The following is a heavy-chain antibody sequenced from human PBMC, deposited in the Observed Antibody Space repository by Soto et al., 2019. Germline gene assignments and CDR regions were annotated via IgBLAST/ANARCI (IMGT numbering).Heavy chain of an antibody. Sequence: GSLRLSCAASGFTFSDYYMNWIRQAPGKGLEWISYISGGGGSTIYYTDSVKGRFTISRDNAKKSLYLDMNSLRAEDTAVYFCARGRGYYDSSGYDFWGQGTPVPVSS. CDR2: ISGGGGSTI. D-gene: IGHD3-22*01. V-gene: IGHV3-11*01. CDR1: GFTFSDYY. J-gene: IGHJ4*02. CDR3: ARGRGYYDSSGYDF.